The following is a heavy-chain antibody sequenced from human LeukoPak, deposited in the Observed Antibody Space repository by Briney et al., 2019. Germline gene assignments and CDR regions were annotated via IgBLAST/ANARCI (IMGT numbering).Heavy chain of an antibody. J-gene: IGHJ4*02. CDR3: ARLLRYYYDSSGYYGFDY. D-gene: IGHD3-22*01. CDR1: GGSISSYY. Sequence: SETLSLTCTVSGGSISSYYWSWIRQTPGKGLEWIGFNSYSGNTNYNPSLKSRVTISVDTSKNQFSLKLSSVTAADTAVYYCARLLRYYYDSSGYYGFDYWGQGTLVTVSS. V-gene: IGHV4-59*08. CDR2: NSYSGNT.